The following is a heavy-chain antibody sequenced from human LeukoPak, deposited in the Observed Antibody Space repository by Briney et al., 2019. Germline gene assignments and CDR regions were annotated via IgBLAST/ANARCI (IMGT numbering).Heavy chain of an antibody. J-gene: IGHJ4*02. D-gene: IGHD6-13*01. CDR2: IYPGDSDT. CDR1: GYTFSIYW. CDR3: ARLGGGSSWYFDY. V-gene: IGHV5-51*01. Sequence: GESLKISCKGSGYTFSIYWIGWVRQMPGKGLECVAIIYPGDSDTRYNPSFQGQVTISADKSINTAYLQWTSLKASDAAMYYCARLGGGSSWYFDYWGQGTLVTVSS.